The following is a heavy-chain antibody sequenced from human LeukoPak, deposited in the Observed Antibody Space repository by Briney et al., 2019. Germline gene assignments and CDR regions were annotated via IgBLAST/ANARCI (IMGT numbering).Heavy chain of an antibody. D-gene: IGHD6-19*01. Sequence: GGTLRLSCVVPGFTFSSYAMSWVREAPGKGLEWVSVISGSGGSTFYVDSVRGRFTISRDNSKNTLYLQMNSLRAEDTAVYYCAKAAAYRGGYRSGWYSPFDYWGQGTLVTVSS. V-gene: IGHV3-23*01. CDR1: GFTFSSYA. CDR3: AKAAAYRGGYRSGWYSPFDY. J-gene: IGHJ4*02. CDR2: ISGSGGST.